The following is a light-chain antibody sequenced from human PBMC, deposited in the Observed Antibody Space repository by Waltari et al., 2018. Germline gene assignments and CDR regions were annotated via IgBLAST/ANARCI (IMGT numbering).Light chain of an antibody. V-gene: IGKV1-5*03. CDR2: KAS. Sequence: DIQMTQSPSTLSASVGDRVTITCRASESISTWLAWYQQKPGKAPKLLIYKASSLESGVPSRFSGSGSGTEFTLTISSLQPDDFATYYCQQYHTYWKFGHGTKVEIK. J-gene: IGKJ1*01. CDR1: ESISTW. CDR3: QQYHTYWK.